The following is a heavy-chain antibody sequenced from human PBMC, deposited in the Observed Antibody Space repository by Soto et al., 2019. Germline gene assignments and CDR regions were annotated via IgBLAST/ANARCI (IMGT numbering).Heavy chain of an antibody. CDR2: IYYSGST. CDR3: AKDPGDLLTGDAFDI. CDR1: GGSISSYY. V-gene: IGHV4-59*01. J-gene: IGHJ3*02. D-gene: IGHD7-27*01. Sequence: SETLSLTCTVSGGSISSYYWSWIRQPPGKGLEWIGYIYYSGSTNYNPSLKSRVTISVDTSKNQFSLKLSSVTAADTAVYYCAKDPGDLLTGDAFDIWGQGTMVTVSS.